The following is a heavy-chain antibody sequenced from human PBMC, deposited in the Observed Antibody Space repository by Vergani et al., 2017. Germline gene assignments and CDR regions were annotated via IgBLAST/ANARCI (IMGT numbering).Heavy chain of an antibody. J-gene: IGHJ4*02. Sequence: EVQLLESEGGLVQPGGSLRLSCAASGFTFSSYAMSWVRQAPGKGLEWVSAISGSGGSTYYADSVKGRFTISRDNSKNTLYLQMNSLRAEDTAVYYCAKDPLGPIVVVPAAIRDDYWGQGTLVTVSS. CDR2: ISGSGGST. D-gene: IGHD2-2*02. CDR1: GFTFSSYA. CDR3: AKDPLGPIVVVPAAIRDDY. V-gene: IGHV3-23*01.